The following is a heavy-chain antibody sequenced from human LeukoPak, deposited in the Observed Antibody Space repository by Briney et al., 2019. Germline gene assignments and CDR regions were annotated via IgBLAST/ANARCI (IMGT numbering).Heavy chain of an antibody. J-gene: IGHJ4*02. CDR2: ISGSGDNT. D-gene: IGHD6-6*01. V-gene: IGHV3-23*01. CDR1: GFTFSSYA. Sequence: GGSLRLSCAASGFTFSSYAMSWVRQVPGKGLEWVSVISGSGDNTYYADPVKGRFTISRDNSKNMLYLQMNSLRAEDTAVYYCAKWKYSNSGIDDYWGQGTLVTVSS. CDR3: AKWKYSNSGIDDY.